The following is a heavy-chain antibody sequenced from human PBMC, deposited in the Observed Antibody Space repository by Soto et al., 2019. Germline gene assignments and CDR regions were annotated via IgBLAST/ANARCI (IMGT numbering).Heavy chain of an antibody. CDR3: ARVDTAMVPNYYYGMDV. D-gene: IGHD5-18*01. Sequence: GESLKISCKGSGYSFTSYWIGWVRQMPGKGLEWMGIIYPGDSATRYSPSFQGQVTISADKSISTAYLQWSSLKASDTAMYYCARVDTAMVPNYYYGMDVWGQGTTVTVSS. J-gene: IGHJ6*02. CDR2: IYPGDSAT. CDR1: GYSFTSYW. V-gene: IGHV5-51*01.